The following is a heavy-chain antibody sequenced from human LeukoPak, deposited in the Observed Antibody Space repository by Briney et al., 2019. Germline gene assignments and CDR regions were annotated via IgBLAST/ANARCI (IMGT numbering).Heavy chain of an antibody. CDR1: GGSISRTTYY. D-gene: IGHD6-13*01. J-gene: IGHJ4*02. CDR2: LYYSGST. Sequence: PSETLSLTCTVSGGSISRTTYYWGWIRQPPGKGLEWIGSLYYSGSTYYNPSLKSRVTISVDTSKNQFSLKLRSVTAADTAVDSCARDRGSDSSSWGFDYWGQGTLVTVSS. CDR3: ARDRGSDSSSWGFDY. V-gene: IGHV4-39*02.